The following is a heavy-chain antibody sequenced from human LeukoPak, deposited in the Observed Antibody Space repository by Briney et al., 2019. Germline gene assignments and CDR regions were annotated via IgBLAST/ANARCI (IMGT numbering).Heavy chain of an antibody. CDR2: IRTKAYGGTT. CDR1: GFTFGDYA. CDR3: ARELSGSYYDFDY. J-gene: IGHJ4*02. D-gene: IGHD1-26*01. V-gene: IGHV3-49*04. Sequence: GRSLRLSCTASGFTFGDYAMSWVRQAPGKGLEWVGFIRTKAYGGTTEYAVSVKGRFTISRDDSKSIVYLQMNSLKTEDTAVYYCARELSGSYYDFDYWGQGTLVTVSS.